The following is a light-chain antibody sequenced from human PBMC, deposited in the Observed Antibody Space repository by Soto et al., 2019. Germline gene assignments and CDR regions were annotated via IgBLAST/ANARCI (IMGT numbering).Light chain of an antibody. V-gene: IGKV3-15*01. CDR3: QQYVNWPKT. J-gene: IGKJ1*01. CDR2: DTV. Sequence: EIVMTQSPATLSVSPGERATLSCRASQSVSSNLAWYQQKPGQAPRLLIYDTVSRAAGVPGRFSGSGSGTEFTLTISSLQSEDYGVYFCQQYVNWPKTFGHGTKV. CDR1: QSVSSN.